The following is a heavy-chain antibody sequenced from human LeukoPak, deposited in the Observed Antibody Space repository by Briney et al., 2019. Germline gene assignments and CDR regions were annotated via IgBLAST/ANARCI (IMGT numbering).Heavy chain of an antibody. CDR2: IYYSGST. J-gene: IGHJ4*02. D-gene: IGHD6-13*01. CDR1: GGSISSSSYY. CDR3: ACEGPRGSSSIDY. Sequence: SETLSLTCTVSGGSISSSSYYWGWIRQPPGKGLEWIGSIYYSGSTYYNPSLKSRVTISVDTSKNQFSLKLSSVTASDTAVYYCACEGPRGSSSIDYWGQGILVTVSS. V-gene: IGHV4-39*07.